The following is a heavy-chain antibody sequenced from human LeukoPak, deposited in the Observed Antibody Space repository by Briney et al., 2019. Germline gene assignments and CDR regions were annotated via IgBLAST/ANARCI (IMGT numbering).Heavy chain of an antibody. CDR2: ISGSGGST. CDR1: GFTFSSYA. J-gene: IGHJ4*02. Sequence: GGSLRLSCAASGFTFSSYAMSWVRQAPGKELEWVSAISGSGGSTYYADSVKGRFTISRDNSKNTLYLQMNSLRAEDTAVYYCAKDRTSGSSGWYEGFDYWGQGTLVTVSS. D-gene: IGHD6-19*01. CDR3: AKDRTSGSSGWYEGFDY. V-gene: IGHV3-23*01.